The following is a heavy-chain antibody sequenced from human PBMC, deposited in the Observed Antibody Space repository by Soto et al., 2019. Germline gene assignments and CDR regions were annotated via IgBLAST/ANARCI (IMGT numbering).Heavy chain of an antibody. CDR3: TKGSEVARQELDY. D-gene: IGHD3-3*01. Sequence: GGPLRLSCAASGFTFSNFGMHWGRQAPGKGLEWVAAISADGSDKYFSDSVKGRFTISRDNSKNTLFLQMNSLRVEDTAVYYCTKGSEVARQELDYWGQGTLVTVSS. CDR2: ISADGSDK. V-gene: IGHV3-30*18. CDR1: GFTFSNFG. J-gene: IGHJ4*02.